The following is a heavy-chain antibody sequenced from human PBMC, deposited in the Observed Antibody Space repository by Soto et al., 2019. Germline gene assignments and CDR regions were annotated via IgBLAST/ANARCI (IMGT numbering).Heavy chain of an antibody. Sequence: PGGSLRLSCEASGFTFRSYWMTWVRQAPGKGLEWVANIRHDGSEVYYVDSVTGRFTISRDNTKISLYLQMMSLRAEDTAVYYCWGLWSYYDSAGLISYFDSWCRGTLVTGS. CDR2: IRHDGSEV. V-gene: IGHV3-7*01. J-gene: IGHJ4*02. CDR1: GFTFRSYW. D-gene: IGHD3-10*01. CDR3: WGLWSYYDSAGLISYFDS.